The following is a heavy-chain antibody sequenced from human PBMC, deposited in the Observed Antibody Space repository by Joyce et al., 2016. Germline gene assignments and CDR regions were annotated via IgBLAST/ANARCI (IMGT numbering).Heavy chain of an antibody. Sequence: EVQLVESGGGLVQPGGSLRLSCAASGFSFNTYSINWVRQAPGKGLEWLSYISASSGTTYYADSVKGRFTISRDNAKNSVYLQMNSLRDEDTAVYYCARVGRTGYTCDYWGQGTLVTVSS. CDR3: ARVGRTGYTCDY. D-gene: IGHD5-24*01. CDR2: ISASSGTT. V-gene: IGHV3-48*02. J-gene: IGHJ4*02. CDR1: GFSFNTYS.